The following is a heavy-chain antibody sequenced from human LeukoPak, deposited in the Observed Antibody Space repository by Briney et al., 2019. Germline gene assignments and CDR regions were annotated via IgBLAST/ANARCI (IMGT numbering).Heavy chain of an antibody. V-gene: IGHV3-30*02. CDR2: IRYDGSNK. J-gene: IGHJ3*02. CDR3: AKDHIVATMGFFDAFDI. D-gene: IGHD5-12*01. CDR1: GFTFSSYG. Sequence: GGSLRLSCAASGFTFSSYGMHWVRQAPGKGLEWVAFIRYDGSNKYYADSVKGRFTISRDNSKNTLYLQMNSLRAEDTAVYYCAKDHIVATMGFFDAFDIWGQGTMVTVSS.